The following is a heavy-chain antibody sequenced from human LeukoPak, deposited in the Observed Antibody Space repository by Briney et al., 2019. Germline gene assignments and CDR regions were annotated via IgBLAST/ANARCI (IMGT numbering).Heavy chain of an antibody. CDR3: ARDLHYYDSSGIDAFDI. CDR1: SGSISSSSYY. J-gene: IGHJ3*02. Sequence: PSETLSLTCTVSSGSISSSSYYWGWIRQPPGKGLEWIGSIYYSGSTYYNPSLKSRVTISVDTSKNQFSLKLSSVTAADTAVYYCARDLHYYDSSGIDAFDIGGQGTMVTVSS. V-gene: IGHV4-39*07. CDR2: IYYSGST. D-gene: IGHD3-22*01.